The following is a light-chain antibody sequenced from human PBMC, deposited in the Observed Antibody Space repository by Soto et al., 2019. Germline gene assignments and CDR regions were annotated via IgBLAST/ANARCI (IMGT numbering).Light chain of an antibody. V-gene: IGKV3D-15*01. J-gene: IGKJ4*01. Sequence: EIVLTQSPDTLSVSPGERATLSCRASQSISRTLAWYQEKSGQPPRPLIYDASTSATGFPARFSGSGSGTEFTLTISSLQSEDFAVYYWQQYNNWPLSFGGGTKVDI. CDR3: QQYNNWPLS. CDR2: DAS. CDR1: QSISRT.